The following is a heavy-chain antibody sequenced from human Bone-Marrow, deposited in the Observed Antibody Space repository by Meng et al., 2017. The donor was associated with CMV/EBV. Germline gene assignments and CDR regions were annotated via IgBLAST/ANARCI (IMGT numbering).Heavy chain of an antibody. V-gene: IGHV4-59*12. D-gene: IGHD2-2*01. CDR1: GGSISSYY. Sequence: GSLRLSCTVSGGSISSYYWSWIRQPPGKGLEWIGYIYYSGSTNYNPSLKSRVTISVDTSKNQVSLKLSSVTAADTAVYYCARELYQLLSNYYYYYGMDVWGQGTTVTVSS. CDR3: ARELYQLLSNYYYYYGMDV. CDR2: IYYSGST. J-gene: IGHJ6*02.